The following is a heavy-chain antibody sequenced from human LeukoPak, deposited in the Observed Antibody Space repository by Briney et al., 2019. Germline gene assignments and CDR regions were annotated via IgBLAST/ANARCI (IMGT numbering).Heavy chain of an antibody. Sequence: PETLSLTCTVSGGSISSYYWSWIRQPPGKGLEWIGYIYYSGSTNYNPSLKSRVTISVDTPENQLSLKLRSVTAADTAVYYCARAHSSSWYMDYWGQGTLVTVSS. CDR3: ARAHSSSWYMDY. D-gene: IGHD6-13*01. CDR1: GGSISSYY. V-gene: IGHV4-59*01. CDR2: IYYSGST. J-gene: IGHJ4*02.